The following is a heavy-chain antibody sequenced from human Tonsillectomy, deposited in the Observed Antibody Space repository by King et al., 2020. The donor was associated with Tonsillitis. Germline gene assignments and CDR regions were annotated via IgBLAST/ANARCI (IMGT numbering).Heavy chain of an antibody. CDR3: ARDGILVFY. D-gene: IGHD5-18*01. CDR1: GFTFSSYW. J-gene: IGHJ4*02. V-gene: IGHV3-7*01. CDR2: INPDGGEE. Sequence: VQLVESGGGLVQPGGSLRLSCTASGFTFSSYWMSWVRQAPGKGLEWVANINPDGGEENYVDSVRGRFTISRDNAKNSLYLQMQGLRVEDTAVYYCARDGILVFYCGQGTLVTVSS.